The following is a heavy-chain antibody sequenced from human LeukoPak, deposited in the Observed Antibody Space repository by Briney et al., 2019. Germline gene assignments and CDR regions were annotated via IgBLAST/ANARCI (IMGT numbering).Heavy chain of an antibody. Sequence: GVSLRLSCAASGFPFSSYAMSWVRQAPGKGLEWVSGISGSDGNTYYADSVKGRFTISRDNSKNTLSLQMNSLRAEDTAVYYCAKDLYGDYGDDYWGQGTLVTVSS. CDR3: AKDLYGDYGDDY. J-gene: IGHJ4*02. CDR2: ISGSDGNT. D-gene: IGHD4-17*01. V-gene: IGHV3-23*01. CDR1: GFPFSSYA.